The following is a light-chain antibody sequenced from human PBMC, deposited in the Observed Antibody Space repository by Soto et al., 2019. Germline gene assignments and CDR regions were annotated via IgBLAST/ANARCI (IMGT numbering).Light chain of an antibody. V-gene: IGLV2-14*01. CDR2: EVS. J-gene: IGLJ1*01. Sequence: QSALTPPASVSGTPGQSITISCTGSTSDVGIYDFVSWYQHHPGRAPKLIVSEVSHRPSGVSNRFSGSKAGNTASLTISGLHSEDESDYYCISYTSDDVRYVFGTGTKLTVL. CDR1: TSDVGIYDF. CDR3: ISYTSDDVRYV.